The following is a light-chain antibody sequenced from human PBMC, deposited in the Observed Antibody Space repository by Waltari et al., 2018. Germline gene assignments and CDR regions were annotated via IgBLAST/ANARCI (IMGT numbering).Light chain of an antibody. J-gene: IGKJ2*01. V-gene: IGKV3-20*01. CDR1: QSVSSSY. Sequence: EIVLTQSPGPLSLSPGERATLSCRAIQSVSSSYLAWYQQKPGQAPRLLIYGASSRATGIPDRFSGSGSGTDFTLTISRLEPEDFAVYYCQQYGSSLYTFGQGTKLEIK. CDR3: QQYGSSLYT. CDR2: GAS.